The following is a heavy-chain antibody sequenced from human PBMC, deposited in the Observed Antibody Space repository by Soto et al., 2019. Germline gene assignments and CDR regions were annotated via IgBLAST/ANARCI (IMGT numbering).Heavy chain of an antibody. Sequence: QVQLQQWGAGLLKPSETLSLTCAVYGGSFSGYYWSWIRQPPGKGLEWIGEINHSGSTNYNPSLKIRVTISVDTSKNQFSLKLSSVTAADTAVYYCARGDLTTARGYDYWGQGTLVTVSS. J-gene: IGHJ4*02. CDR2: INHSGST. CDR1: GGSFSGYY. V-gene: IGHV4-34*01. CDR3: ARGDLTTARGYDY. D-gene: IGHD6-6*01.